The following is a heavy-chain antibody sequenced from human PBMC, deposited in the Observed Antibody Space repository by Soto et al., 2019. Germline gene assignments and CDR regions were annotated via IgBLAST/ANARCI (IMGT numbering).Heavy chain of an antibody. J-gene: IGHJ4*02. Sequence: QVQLVESGGGVVQPGRSLSLSCAASGFTLSTYDMHWVRQAPGKGLEWVTLMSFDESNKYYADSVKGRFTISRDNSKNTLYLQMNSLRAEDTAVYYCARGRLPNEYWGQGTLVTVSS. V-gene: IGHV3-30*03. CDR2: MSFDESNK. D-gene: IGHD4-17*01. CDR3: ARGRLPNEY. CDR1: GFTLSTYD.